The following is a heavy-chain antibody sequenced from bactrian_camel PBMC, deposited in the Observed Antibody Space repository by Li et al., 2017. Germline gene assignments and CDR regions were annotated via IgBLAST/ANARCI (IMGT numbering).Heavy chain of an antibody. CDR1: GDTEMVGSYC. J-gene: IGHJ4*01. Sequence: QLVESGGGSAQAGGSLRLSCAVSGDTEMVGSYCFGWFRQDPGKKREGVAAIDTDGGTFYAASVKGRFTISKDNVKNTVFLQMNNLKPEDTAMYVCAINPDYGYCSDGAWAYTRWGQGTQVTVS. V-gene: IGHV3S55*01. D-gene: IGHD5*01. CDR2: IDTDGGT. CDR3: AINPDYGYCSDGAWAYTR.